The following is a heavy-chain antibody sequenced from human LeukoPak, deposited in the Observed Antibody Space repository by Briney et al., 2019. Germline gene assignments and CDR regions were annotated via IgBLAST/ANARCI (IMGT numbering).Heavy chain of an antibody. J-gene: IGHJ5*02. CDR1: GGSISPYF. D-gene: IGHD3-10*01. CDR3: ARDDYRGVTNFDP. V-gene: IGHV4-59*01. CDR2: ISYTGST. Sequence: SETLSLTCTVSGGSISPYFWSWFRQPPGKGLEWIGYISYTGSTIYSPSLKSRVTISVDTSKNQFSLQLTSVTAADTAVHYCARDDYRGVTNFDPWGQGTLVTVSS.